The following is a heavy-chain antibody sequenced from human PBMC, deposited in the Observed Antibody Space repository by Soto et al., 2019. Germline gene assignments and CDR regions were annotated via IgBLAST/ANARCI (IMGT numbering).Heavy chain of an antibody. Sequence: PSETLSLTCAVYGGSFSGYYWSWIRQPPGKGLEWIGEINHSGSTNYNPSLKSRVTISVDTSKNQFSLKLSSVTAADTAVYYCASNTIFGVVIRDYWGQGTLVTVSS. D-gene: IGHD3-3*01. V-gene: IGHV4-34*01. CDR2: INHSGST. CDR1: GGSFSGYY. CDR3: ASNTIFGVVIRDY. J-gene: IGHJ4*02.